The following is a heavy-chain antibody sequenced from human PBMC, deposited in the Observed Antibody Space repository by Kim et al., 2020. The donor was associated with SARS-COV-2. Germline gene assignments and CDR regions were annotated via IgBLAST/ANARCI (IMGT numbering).Heavy chain of an antibody. CDR3: ASLGSWYKAFDY. J-gene: IGHJ4*02. D-gene: IGHD6-13*01. V-gene: IGHV4-4*02. Sequence: NYNPSLKRRVTRAVDKSKNQCSLELSSVTAADTAVYYCASLGSWYKAFDYWGQGTLVTVSS.